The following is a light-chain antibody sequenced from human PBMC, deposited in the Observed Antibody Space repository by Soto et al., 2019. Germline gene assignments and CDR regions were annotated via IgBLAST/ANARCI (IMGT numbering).Light chain of an antibody. CDR2: GTS. J-gene: IGKJ1*01. CDR3: QQYGNSPIT. V-gene: IGKV3-20*01. Sequence: EIVLTQSPGTLSLSPGERATLSCRASQSVSSRSLAWYQQKPGQAPRLLIYGTSSRATGIPDRFSGSGSGTDFTLTISRLEPEDFAVYYCQQYGNSPITFGQGTKVDIK. CDR1: QSVSSRS.